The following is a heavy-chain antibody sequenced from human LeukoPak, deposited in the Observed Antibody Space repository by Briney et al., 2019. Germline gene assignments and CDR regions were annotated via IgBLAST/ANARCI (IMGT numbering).Heavy chain of an antibody. J-gene: IGHJ5*02. CDR2: IYPGDSDT. V-gene: IGHV5-51*01. Sequence: GESLKISCKGSGYSFTSYWIGWVRQMPGKGLEWMGIIYPGDSDTRYSPSFQGQVTISADKSISAAYQQWSSLKASDTAMYYCASTYDFWSGYYVWFDPWGQGTLVTVSS. CDR1: GYSFTSYW. CDR3: ASTYDFWSGYYVWFDP. D-gene: IGHD3-3*01.